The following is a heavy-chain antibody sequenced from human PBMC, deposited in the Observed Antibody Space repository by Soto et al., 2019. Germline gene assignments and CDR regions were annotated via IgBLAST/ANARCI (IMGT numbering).Heavy chain of an antibody. J-gene: IGHJ4*02. V-gene: IGHV4-61*01. Sequence: QVQLQASGPGLVKPSETLSLTCTVSGGSVTSGSYHWTWIRQPPGKGLEWIGQSGSTNYNPSLRSGLTISVDTSKNQFSLNLSSLTSADTAVYYCAVYIAGAGGDGYWGRGTLVTVSS. CDR2: QSGST. CDR3: AVYIAGAGGDGY. CDR1: GGSVTSGSYH. D-gene: IGHD6-19*01.